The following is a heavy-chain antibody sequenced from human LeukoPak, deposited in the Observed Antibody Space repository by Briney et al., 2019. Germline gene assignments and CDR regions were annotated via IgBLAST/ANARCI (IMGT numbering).Heavy chain of an antibody. Sequence: GGSLRLSCAASGFTFSTYTMNWVRQAPGKGLEWVSCITSGSSYIHYADSMKGRFTISRDNAENSLYLHMNSLRAEDTAVYYCASESSGTTWGYFDYWGQGTLVTVPS. CDR1: GFTFSTYT. J-gene: IGHJ4*02. D-gene: IGHD1-1*01. CDR2: ITSGSSYI. V-gene: IGHV3-21*01. CDR3: ASESSGTTWGYFDY.